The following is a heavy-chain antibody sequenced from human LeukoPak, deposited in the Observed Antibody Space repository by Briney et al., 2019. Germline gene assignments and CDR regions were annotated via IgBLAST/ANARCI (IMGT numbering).Heavy chain of an antibody. V-gene: IGHV3-23*01. CDR1: GFTFSSYA. J-gene: IGHJ6*01. Sequence: GGSPRLSCAASGFTFSSYAMSWVRQAPGKGLDWLSTVSSSSVSTYYDASVKGRFTISRDNSKNTLYLQLKSLGAEGTALYYCANNEGQLAFHGMDVWGQGTTVTVFS. CDR3: ANNEGQLAFHGMDV. CDR2: VSSSSVST. D-gene: IGHD6-13*01.